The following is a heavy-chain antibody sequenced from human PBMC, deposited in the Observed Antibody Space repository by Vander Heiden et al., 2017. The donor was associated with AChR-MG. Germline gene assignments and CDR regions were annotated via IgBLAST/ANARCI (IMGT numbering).Heavy chain of an antibody. CDR3: AKESYSSVGWFDP. J-gene: IGHJ5*02. CDR2: ISGSGGST. Sequence: EVQLLESGGGLVPPGGSLRPPCSAPGFTLSSDARSGVRQAPGRGLGWVSAISGSGGSTYYADSVKGRFTISRDNSKNTRYRQMNSLRAEDTAVYYCAKESYSSVGWFDPWGQGTLVTVSS. V-gene: IGHV3-23*01. CDR1: GFTLSSDA. D-gene: IGHD3-22*01.